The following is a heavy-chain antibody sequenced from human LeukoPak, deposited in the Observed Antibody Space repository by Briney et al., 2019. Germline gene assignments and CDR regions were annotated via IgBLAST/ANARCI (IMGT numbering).Heavy chain of an antibody. Sequence: ASVKVSCKASGYSFTAYYMHWVRQAPGQGLEWMGWINPNSGGTNYAQKFQGRVTMTRDTSISTAYMELSSLRSEDTAVYYCARGPPEGDYYYYYYMDVWGKGTTVTVSS. J-gene: IGHJ6*03. D-gene: IGHD1-26*01. CDR1: GYSFTAYY. V-gene: IGHV1-2*02. CDR2: INPNSGGT. CDR3: ARGPPEGDYYYYYYMDV.